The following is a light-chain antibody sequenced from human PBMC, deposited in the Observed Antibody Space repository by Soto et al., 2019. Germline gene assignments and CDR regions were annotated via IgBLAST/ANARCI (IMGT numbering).Light chain of an antibody. CDR3: QQYNRWPPIT. Sequence: EIVMTQSPATLSVSPGERATLSCRASQSVSSNLAWYQQKPGQAPRLLIYGASTRATGIPARFSGSGSGTDFPLPISSLQPENLAVYYCQQYNRWPPITFGKGTRREIK. CDR2: GAS. V-gene: IGKV3-15*01. J-gene: IGKJ5*01. CDR1: QSVSSN.